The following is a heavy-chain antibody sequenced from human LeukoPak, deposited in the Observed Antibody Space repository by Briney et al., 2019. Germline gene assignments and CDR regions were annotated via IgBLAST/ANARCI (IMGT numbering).Heavy chain of an antibody. Sequence: GGSLRLSCAASGFTFSSYWMSWVRQAPGKGLEWVAHIKQDGSEKYYVDSVKGRFTISRDNAKSSLYLQMNSLRAEDTAVYYCARMSGYCSRTSRYTPPFDYWGQGTLVTVSS. CDR3: ARMSGYCSRTSRYTPPFDY. V-gene: IGHV3-7*01. J-gene: IGHJ4*02. D-gene: IGHD2-2*02. CDR2: IKQDGSEK. CDR1: GFTFSSYW.